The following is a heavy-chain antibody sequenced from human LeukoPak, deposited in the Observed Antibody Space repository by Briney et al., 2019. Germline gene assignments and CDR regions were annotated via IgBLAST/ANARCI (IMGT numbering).Heavy chain of an antibody. D-gene: IGHD4-23*01. Sequence: PGGSLRLSCAAAGFTFSSYWMHWVRQALGKGLVWVSRINSDGSSTSYADSVKGRFTISRDNAKNTLYLQMNSLRAEDTAVYYCARARNGGNSPLDYWGQGTLVTVSS. CDR1: GFTFSSYW. J-gene: IGHJ4*02. CDR3: ARARNGGNSPLDY. CDR2: INSDGSST. V-gene: IGHV3-74*01.